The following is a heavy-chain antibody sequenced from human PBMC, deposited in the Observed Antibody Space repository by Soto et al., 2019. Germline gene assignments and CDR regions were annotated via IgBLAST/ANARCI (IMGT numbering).Heavy chain of an antibody. Sequence: QVQLQESGPGLVKPSGTLSLTCAVSGDSISNTNWWSWVRQPPGKGLEWIGEIYHSGVTNYNPSLKTRVILSVAKSKNQFFLKVNSVTAADTAVYYCARGERQQQRDTWGRGILVTVSS. CDR1: GDSISNTNW. CDR3: ARGERQQQRDT. V-gene: IGHV4-4*02. J-gene: IGHJ5*02. D-gene: IGHD6-13*01. CDR2: IYHSGVT.